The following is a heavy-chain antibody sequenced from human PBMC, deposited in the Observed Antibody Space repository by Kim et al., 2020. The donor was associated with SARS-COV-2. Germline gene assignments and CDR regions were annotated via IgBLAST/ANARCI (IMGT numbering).Heavy chain of an antibody. CDR3: ARRNSDSGSYNYYYGMDV. CDR2: IIPILGIA. D-gene: IGHD1-26*01. V-gene: IGHV1-69*04. Sequence: SVKVSCKASGGTSSSYAISWVRQAPGQGLEWMGRIIPILGIANYAQKFQGRVTITADKSTSTAYMELSSLRSEDTAVYYCARRNSDSGSYNYYYGMDVW. CDR1: GGTSSSYA. J-gene: IGHJ6*01.